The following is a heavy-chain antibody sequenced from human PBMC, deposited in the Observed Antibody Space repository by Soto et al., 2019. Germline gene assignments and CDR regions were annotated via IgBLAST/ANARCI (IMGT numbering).Heavy chain of an antibody. CDR1: GGTFSSYA. D-gene: IGHD5-12*01. V-gene: IGHV1-69*13. CDR2: IIPIFGTA. J-gene: IGHJ6*02. Sequence: SVKVSCKASGGTFSSYAISWVRQAPGQGLEWMGGIIPIFGTANYAQKFQGRVTITADESTSTAYMELSSLRSEDTAVYYCARGERGYSGYDPDYYYYGMDVWGQGTLVTVSS. CDR3: ARGERGYSGYDPDYYYYGMDV.